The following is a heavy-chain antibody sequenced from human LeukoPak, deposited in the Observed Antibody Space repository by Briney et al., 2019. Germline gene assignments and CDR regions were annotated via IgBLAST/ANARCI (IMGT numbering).Heavy chain of an antibody. CDR3: AKDRLFGSGLNGPHYYYGMDV. CDR2: IIKDGNNK. J-gene: IGHJ6*02. Sequence: GSLRPSCAAPDLRLSNYGKQRVRQAPGKGLEWVAVIIKDGNNKHYAESVKGRFTISRDNSNNMLYLQMNSLRPEDTAVYYCAKDRLFGSGLNGPHYYYGMDVWGQGTTVTVSS. D-gene: IGHD1-26*01. CDR1: DLRLSNYG. V-gene: IGHV3-30*18.